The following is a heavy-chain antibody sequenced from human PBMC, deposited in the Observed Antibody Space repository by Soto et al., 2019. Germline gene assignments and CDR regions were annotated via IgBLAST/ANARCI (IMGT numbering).Heavy chain of an antibody. Sequence: QVQLVQSGAEVKKPGSSVKVSCKASGGTFSSYAISWVRQAPGQGLEWMGGIIPIFGTANYAQKFQGRVTVNGGESTGTAYMELRRLRSEDTAVYYWARGSGYYGSGSAEYWGQGTLVTVSS. CDR3: ARGSGYYGSGSAEY. CDR2: IIPIFGTA. D-gene: IGHD3-10*01. V-gene: IGHV1-69*01. J-gene: IGHJ4*02. CDR1: GGTFSSYA.